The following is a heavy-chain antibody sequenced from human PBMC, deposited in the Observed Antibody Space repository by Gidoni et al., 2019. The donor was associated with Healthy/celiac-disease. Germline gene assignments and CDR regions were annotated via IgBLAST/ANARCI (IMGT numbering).Heavy chain of an antibody. CDR2: ISWNSGSI. CDR1: GFTFDDYA. CDR3: AKALGWAKGELLFDY. J-gene: IGHJ4*02. D-gene: IGHD1-26*01. Sequence: EVQLVESGGGLVQPGRSLRLSCAASGFTFDDYAMHWVRQAPGKGLEWVSGISWNSGSIGYADSVKGRFTISRDNAKNSLYLQMNSLRAEDTALYYCAKALGWAKGELLFDYWGQGTLVTVSS. V-gene: IGHV3-9*01.